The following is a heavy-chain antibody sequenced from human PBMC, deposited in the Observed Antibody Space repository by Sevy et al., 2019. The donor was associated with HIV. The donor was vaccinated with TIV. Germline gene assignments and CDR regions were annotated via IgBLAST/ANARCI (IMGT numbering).Heavy chain of an antibody. CDR1: GFTFSSYW. D-gene: IGHD4-17*01. V-gene: IGHV3-7*01. Sequence: GGSLRLSCAASGFTFSSYWMSWVRQAPGKGLEWVANIKQDGSEKYYADSVKGRFTISRDNAKNSLYLQMISLRAEDTAVYYCARDTSDYGSNSAFDIWGQGTMVTVSS. CDR2: IKQDGSEK. J-gene: IGHJ3*02. CDR3: ARDTSDYGSNSAFDI.